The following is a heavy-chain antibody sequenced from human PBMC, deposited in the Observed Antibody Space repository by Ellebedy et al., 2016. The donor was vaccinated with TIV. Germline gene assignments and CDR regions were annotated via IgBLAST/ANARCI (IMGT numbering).Heavy chain of an antibody. CDR1: GDSISSSSYY. D-gene: IGHD3-10*01. CDR3: ARGRGTYYYESDSYDQDYYFHY. J-gene: IGHJ4*02. CDR2: IYYSGRT. Sequence: MPSETLSLTCAVSGDSISSSSYYWVWIRQPPGKGLEWIGSIYYSGRTYYNPSLKSRVTIYVEPSKNQFPLKVSSVTAADTGVYYCARGRGTYYYESDSYDQDYYFHYWGLGTLVTVSS. V-gene: IGHV4-39*02.